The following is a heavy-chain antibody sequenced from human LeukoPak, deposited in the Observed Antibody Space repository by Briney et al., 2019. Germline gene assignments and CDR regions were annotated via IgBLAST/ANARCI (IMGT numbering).Heavy chain of an antibody. CDR3: VRSKSGTYGRLDP. D-gene: IGHD4-17*01. Sequence: PSETLSLTCSVSGGSVSSGISYWSWIRQPPGEGLEWIGYIYYTGSTNYNPSLKSRVIISVDTSMNQFSLKVSSVTAADTAVYYCVRSKSGTYGRLDPWGQGTLVTVSS. J-gene: IGHJ5*02. CDR1: GGSVSSGISY. V-gene: IGHV4-61*01. CDR2: IYYTGST.